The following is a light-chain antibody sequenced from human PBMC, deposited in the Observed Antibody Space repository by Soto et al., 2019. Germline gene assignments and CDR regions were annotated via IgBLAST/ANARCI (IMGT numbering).Light chain of an antibody. J-gene: IGLJ1*01. CDR2: RNN. CDR1: SYNIGSNS. V-gene: IGLV1-47*01. Sequence: QAVVTQQPSASGTPGQRVTISCSGSSYNIGSNSVYWYQQLPGTAPKLLIYRNNPRPSGVPDRFSGSKSGTSASLAISGLRSDDGADYYCAAWDYSLSGHVLGTGTKLTVL. CDR3: AAWDYSLSGHV.